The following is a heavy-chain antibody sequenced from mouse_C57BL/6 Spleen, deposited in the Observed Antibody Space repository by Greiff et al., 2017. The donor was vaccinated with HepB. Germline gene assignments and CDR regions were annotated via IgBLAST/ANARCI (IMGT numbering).Heavy chain of an antibody. J-gene: IGHJ4*01. CDR3: ERAYYSNYWAMDY. D-gene: IGHD2-5*01. V-gene: IGHV10-3*01. CDR1: GFTFNTFA. CDR2: IRSKSSNYAT. Sequence: DVTLVESGGGLVQPKGSLKLSCAASGFTFNTFAMHWVRHAPGKGLDRVARIRSKSSNYATYYADSVKDRFTISRDDSQSMLYLQMNNLNTEDTAMYYCERAYYSNYWAMDYWGEGTSVTVSS.